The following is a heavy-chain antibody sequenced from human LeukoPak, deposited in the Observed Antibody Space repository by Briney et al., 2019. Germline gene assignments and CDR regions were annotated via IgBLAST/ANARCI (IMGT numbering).Heavy chain of an antibody. CDR3: ARSKRLMATTPYFDY. CDR2: INHSGST. Sequence: SETLSLTCAVYGGSFGGYYWSWIRQPPGKGLEWIGEINHSGSTNYNPSLKSRVTISVDTSKNQFSLKLSSVTAADTAVYYCARSKRLMATTPYFDYWGQGTLVTVSS. CDR1: GGSFGGYY. V-gene: IGHV4-34*01. J-gene: IGHJ4*02. D-gene: IGHD5-24*01.